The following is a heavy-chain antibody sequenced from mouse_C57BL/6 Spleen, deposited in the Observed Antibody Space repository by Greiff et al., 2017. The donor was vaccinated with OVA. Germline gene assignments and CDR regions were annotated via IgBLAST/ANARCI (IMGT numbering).Heavy chain of an antibody. CDR1: GFTFNTYA. CDR2: IRSKSSNYAT. Sequence: EVKVEESGGGLVQPKGSLKLSCAASGFTFNTYAMHWVRQAPGKGLEWVARIRSKSSNYATYYADSVKDRFTISRDDSQSMLYLQMNNLKTEDTAMYYCVREDYYGSSYSAWFAYWGQGTLVTVSA. CDR3: VREDYYGSSYSAWFAY. D-gene: IGHD1-1*01. J-gene: IGHJ3*01. V-gene: IGHV10-3*01.